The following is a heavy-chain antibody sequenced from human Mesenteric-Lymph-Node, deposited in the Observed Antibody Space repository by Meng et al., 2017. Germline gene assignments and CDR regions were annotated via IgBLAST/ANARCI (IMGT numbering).Heavy chain of an antibody. CDR2: IIHGGSP. J-gene: IGHJ4*02. CDR3: ARRPTGIDY. CDR1: GGSRSGAY. Sequence: QVQLQQVGVGLLKPSETLSLTCAVNGGSRSGAYWNWIRQPPGKGLEWIGEIIHGGSPSYNPSLKSRVTISIDTSKNQLSLMLSSVTAADTAVYYCARRPTGIDYWGQGTLVTVSS. V-gene: IGHV4-34*12. D-gene: IGHD2-8*02.